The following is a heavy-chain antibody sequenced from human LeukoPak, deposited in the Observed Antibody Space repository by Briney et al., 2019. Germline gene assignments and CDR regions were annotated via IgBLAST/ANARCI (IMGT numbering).Heavy chain of an antibody. CDR3: AAEGRPTVVTFRKGAVDL. J-gene: IGHJ3*01. V-gene: IGHV1-58*01. Sequence: SVTVSCKSSGFTFTSSAVQWVRQARGQRLEWIGWIVVGSGNTNYAQKFQERVTITRDMSTSTVYMELSSLRSEDTAVYYCAAEGRPTVVTFRKGAVDLWGQGTMVTVSS. CDR1: GFTFTSSA. D-gene: IGHD4-23*01. CDR2: IVVGSGNT.